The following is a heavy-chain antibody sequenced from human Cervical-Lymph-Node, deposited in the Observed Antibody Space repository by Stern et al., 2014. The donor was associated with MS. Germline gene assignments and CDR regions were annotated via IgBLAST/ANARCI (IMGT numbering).Heavy chain of an antibody. D-gene: IGHD3-22*01. CDR1: GGSISSDDHY. V-gene: IGHV4-30-4*01. Sequence: QLQLQESGPGLVRPSQTLSLTCTASGGSISSDDHYWSWVRQPPGQGLEWIGYISYTGSSYCRPSLKSRATMSVDTSKNQFSLKLKSVTAADTAVYFCARTDILLLDYWGQGALVTVSS. J-gene: IGHJ4*02. CDR2: ISYTGSS. CDR3: ARTDILLLDY.